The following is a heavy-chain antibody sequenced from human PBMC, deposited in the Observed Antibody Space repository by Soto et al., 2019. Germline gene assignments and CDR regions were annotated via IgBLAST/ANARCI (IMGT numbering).Heavy chain of an antibody. D-gene: IGHD5-12*01. V-gene: IGHV4-31*03. CDR2: IYYSGST. CDR3: ARDYSGYGNYYYYYYGMDV. Sequence: LSLTCTVSGGSISSGGYYWSWIRQHPGKGLEWIGYIYYSGSTYYNPSLKSRVTISVDTSKNQFSLKLSSVTAADTAVYYCARDYSGYGNYYYYYYGMDVWGQGTTVTVSS. CDR1: GGSISSGGYY. J-gene: IGHJ6*02.